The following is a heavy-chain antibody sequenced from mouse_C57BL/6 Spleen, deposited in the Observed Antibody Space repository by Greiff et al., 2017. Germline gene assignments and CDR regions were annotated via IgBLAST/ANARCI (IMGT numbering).Heavy chain of an antibody. V-gene: IGHV5-12*01. CDR2: ISNGGGST. J-gene: IGHJ4*01. CDR1: GFTFSDYY. CDR3: ARGTGYYAMDY. D-gene: IGHD4-1*01. Sequence: EVKVVESGGGLVQPGGSLKLSCAASGFTFSDYYMYWVRQTPEKRLEWVAYISNGGGSTYYPDTVKGRFTISRDNAKNTLYLQMSRLKSEDTAMYYCARGTGYYAMDYWGQGTSVTVSS.